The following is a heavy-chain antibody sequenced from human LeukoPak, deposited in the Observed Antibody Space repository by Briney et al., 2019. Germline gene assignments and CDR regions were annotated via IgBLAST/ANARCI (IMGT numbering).Heavy chain of an antibody. CDR2: INHSGST. J-gene: IGHJ4*02. V-gene: IGHV4-34*01. CDR3: ARDTISGHFDY. Sequence: PSETLSLTCAVYGGSFSGYYWSWIRQPPGKGLEWIGEINHSGSTNYNPSLKSRVTISVDTSKNQFSLKLSSVTAADTAVYYCARDTISGHFDYWGQGTLVTVSS. CDR1: GGSFSGYY. D-gene: IGHD6-25*01.